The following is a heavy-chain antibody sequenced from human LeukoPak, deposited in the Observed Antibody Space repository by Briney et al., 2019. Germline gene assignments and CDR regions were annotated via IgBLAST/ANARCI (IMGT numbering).Heavy chain of an antibody. J-gene: IGHJ3*02. CDR1: GGSFSGYY. CDR3: ARFTYYDILTGYYSCAFDI. V-gene: IGHV4-34*01. CDR2: INHSGST. D-gene: IGHD3-9*01. Sequence: SETLSLTCAVYGGSFSGYYWSWIRQPPGKGLEWIGEINHSGSTNYNPSLKSRVTISVDTSKNQFSLKLSSVTAADTAVYYCARFTYYDILTGYYSCAFDIWGQGTMVTVSS.